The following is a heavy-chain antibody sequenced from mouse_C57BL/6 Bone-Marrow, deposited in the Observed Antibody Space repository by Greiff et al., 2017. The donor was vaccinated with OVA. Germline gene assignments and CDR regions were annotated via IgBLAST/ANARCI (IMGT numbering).Heavy chain of an antibody. D-gene: IGHD1-1*01. Sequence: QVQLQQPGAELVKPGASVKLSCKASGYTFTSSWMQRVKQRPGQGLVWIGEIVPSDSCTNYNQKFKGKATLTVDTSSSTAYMQLSSLTSEDSAVYYCAREEEILRGFDYWGQGTTLTVSS. J-gene: IGHJ2*01. V-gene: IGHV1-50*01. CDR3: AREEEILRGFDY. CDR2: IVPSDSCT. CDR1: GYTFTSSW.